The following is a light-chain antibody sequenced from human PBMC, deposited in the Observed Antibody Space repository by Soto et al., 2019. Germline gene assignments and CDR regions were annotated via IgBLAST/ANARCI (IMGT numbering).Light chain of an antibody. CDR3: QVWDNVDDHIYV. Sequence: SYVLTQPPSVSVAPGQTATISCGENNIDSRTVHWYQQKPGQAPLLVVYDNSFRPSGIPNRFSGSNSGNTATLTISRVEAGDEADYYCQVWDNVDDHIYVFGTGTKLTVL. J-gene: IGLJ1*01. CDR1: NIDSRT. CDR2: DNS. V-gene: IGLV3-21*02.